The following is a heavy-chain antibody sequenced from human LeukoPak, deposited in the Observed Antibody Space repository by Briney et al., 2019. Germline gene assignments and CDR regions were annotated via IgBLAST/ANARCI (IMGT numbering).Heavy chain of an antibody. J-gene: IGHJ3*02. CDR3: ANLPGYSSSWYREAFDI. CDR1: GFTFSDYY. Sequence: GGSLRLSCAASGFTFSDYYMSWIRQAPGKGLEWVSYISSSGSTIYYADSVKGRFTISRDNAKNSLYLQMNSLRAEDTAVYYCANLPGYSSSWYREAFDIWGPGTMVTVSS. CDR2: ISSSGSTI. D-gene: IGHD6-13*01. V-gene: IGHV3-11*01.